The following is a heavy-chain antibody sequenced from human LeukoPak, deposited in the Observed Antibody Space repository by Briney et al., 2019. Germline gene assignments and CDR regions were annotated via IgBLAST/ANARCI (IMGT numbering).Heavy chain of an antibody. CDR3: ARDRHCSSTSCYWFDP. V-gene: IGHV1-69*05. CDR1: GGTFSSYA. D-gene: IGHD2-2*01. J-gene: IGHJ5*02. Sequence: SVKVSCKASGGTFSSYAISWVRQAPGQGLEWMGGIIPIFGTANYAQKFQGGVTITTDESTSTAYMELSSLRSEDTAVYYCARDRHCSSTSCYWFDPWGQGTLVTVSS. CDR2: IIPIFGTA.